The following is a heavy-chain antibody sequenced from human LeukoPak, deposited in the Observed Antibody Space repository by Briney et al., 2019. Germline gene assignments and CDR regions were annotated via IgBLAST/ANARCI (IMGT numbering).Heavy chain of an antibody. CDR3: ARDYYDSRGEAFDI. CDR2: IFYVGST. D-gene: IGHD3-22*01. Sequence: SETLPLTCTVSGDSIGSHYWSWIRQPPGKGLEWIGYIFYVGSTNYNPSLKSRVTISVDTSKNQFSLKLNSVTAADTAVYYCARDYYDSRGEAFDIWGQGTMVTVSS. J-gene: IGHJ3*02. V-gene: IGHV4-59*11. CDR1: GDSIGSHY.